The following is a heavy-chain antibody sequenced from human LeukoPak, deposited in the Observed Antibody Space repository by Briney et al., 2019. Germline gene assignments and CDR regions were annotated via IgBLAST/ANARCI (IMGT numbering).Heavy chain of an antibody. CDR2: IYYSGST. CDR3: ARAATIWNPDS. V-gene: IGHV4-31*03. CDR1: GGSISSGGYY. J-gene: IGHJ4*02. Sequence: SETLSLTCTVSGGSISSGGYYWSWMRQHPGKGLEWIGYIYYSGSTYYNPSLKSRVTISVDTSKNQFSLKLSSVTAADTAVYYCARAATIWNPDSWGQGTLVTVSS. D-gene: IGHD5-12*01.